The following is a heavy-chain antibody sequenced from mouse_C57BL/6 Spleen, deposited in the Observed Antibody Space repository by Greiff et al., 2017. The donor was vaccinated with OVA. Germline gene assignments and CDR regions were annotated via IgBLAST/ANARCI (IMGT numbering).Heavy chain of an antibody. CDR2: ILPGSGST. V-gene: IGHV1-9*01. CDR1: GYTFTGYW. CDR3: ARGIDYYGSSYDYYAMDY. J-gene: IGHJ4*01. Sequence: QVQLQQSVSELMKPGASVKLSCNATGYTFTGYWIEWVKQRPGHGLEWIGEILPGSGSTNYNEKFKGKATFTADTSSNTAYMQLSSLTTEDSAIYYCARGIDYYGSSYDYYAMDYWGQGTSVTVSS. D-gene: IGHD1-1*01.